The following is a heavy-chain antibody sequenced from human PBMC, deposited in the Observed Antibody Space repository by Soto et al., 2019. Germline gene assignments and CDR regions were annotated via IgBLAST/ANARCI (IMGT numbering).Heavy chain of an antibody. D-gene: IGHD3-16*01. CDR1: GGTFSSYA. CDR3: AREGTVMIIGY. CDR2: IIPMLGTP. Sequence: QVQLVQSGAEVKKPGSSVKVSCKASGGTFSSYAISWVRQAPGQGLEWMGVIIPMLGTPNYAQKFQGRVTITADESTSTAYMELTSLRSEDTAVYYCAREGTVMIIGYWGPGTLITVSS. J-gene: IGHJ4*02. V-gene: IGHV1-69*01.